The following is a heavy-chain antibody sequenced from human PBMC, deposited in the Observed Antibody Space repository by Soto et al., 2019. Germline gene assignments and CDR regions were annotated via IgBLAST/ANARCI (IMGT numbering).Heavy chain of an antibody. D-gene: IGHD2-15*01. V-gene: IGHV3-74*01. CDR3: VRTSLVVAAATREDY. J-gene: IGHJ4*02. Sequence: EVQLVESGGGLVQPGGSLRLSCAASGFTFSSYWMHWVRQAPGKGLVWVSRINSDGSSTSYADSVKGRFTISRDKAKNTLYLQMNGLRAEDTAVYYCVRTSLVVAAATREDYWGQGTLVTVSS. CDR1: GFTFSSYW. CDR2: INSDGSST.